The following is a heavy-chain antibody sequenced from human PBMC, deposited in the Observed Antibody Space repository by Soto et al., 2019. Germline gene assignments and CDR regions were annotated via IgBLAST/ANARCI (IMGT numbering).Heavy chain of an antibody. D-gene: IGHD4-4*01. CDR1: GFTFSSYG. V-gene: IGHV3-30*18. CDR3: AKDSRTTRPYYYFDY. Sequence: GGSLRLSCAASGFTFSSYGMHWVRQAPGKGLEWVAVISYDGSNKYYADSVKGRFTISRDNSKNTLYLQMNSLRAEDTAVYYCAKDSRTTRPYYYFDYWGQGTLVTVSS. CDR2: ISYDGSNK. J-gene: IGHJ4*02.